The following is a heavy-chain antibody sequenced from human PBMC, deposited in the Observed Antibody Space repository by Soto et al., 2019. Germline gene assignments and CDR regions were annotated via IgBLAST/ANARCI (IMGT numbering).Heavy chain of an antibody. J-gene: IGHJ6*02. Sequence: TLSVTWPCSGGSISSSGDYLGLIRQPPGKGLEWIGSIYYSGSTYYNPSLKSRVTISVDTSKNQFSLKLSSVTAADTAVYYCARELRFLEWLSGDYYYYGMDVWAQRTTVTVSS. V-gene: IGHV4-39*01. CDR3: ARELRFLEWLSGDYYYYGMDV. CDR1: GGSISSSGDY. CDR2: IYYSGST. D-gene: IGHD3-3*01.